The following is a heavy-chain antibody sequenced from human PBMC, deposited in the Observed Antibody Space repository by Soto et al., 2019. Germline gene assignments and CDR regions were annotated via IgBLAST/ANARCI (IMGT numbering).Heavy chain of an antibody. J-gene: IGHJ4*02. CDR3: ARNTAMVPFDY. D-gene: IGHD5-18*01. Sequence: QVQLQESGPGLVKPSETLSLTCTVSGGSVSSGSYYWSWIRQPPGKGLEWIGYIYYSGSTNYNPSLKSRVTISVDTSKNQFSLKLSSVTAADTAVYYCARNTAMVPFDYWGQGTLVTVSS. V-gene: IGHV4-61*01. CDR2: IYYSGST. CDR1: GGSVSSGSYY.